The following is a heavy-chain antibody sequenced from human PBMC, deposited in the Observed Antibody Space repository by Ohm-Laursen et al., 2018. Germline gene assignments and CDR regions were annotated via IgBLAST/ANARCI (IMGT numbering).Heavy chain of an antibody. CDR3: ARGDTAMPYYYYGMDV. CDR1: GGSISSYY. Sequence: SETLSLTCAVSGGSISSYYWSWIRQPPGKGLEWIGYIYYSGSTNYNPSLKSRVTISVDTSKNQFSLKLSSVTAADTAVYYCARGDTAMPYYYYGMDVWGQGTTVTVSS. D-gene: IGHD5-18*01. V-gene: IGHV4-59*01. J-gene: IGHJ6*02. CDR2: IYYSGST.